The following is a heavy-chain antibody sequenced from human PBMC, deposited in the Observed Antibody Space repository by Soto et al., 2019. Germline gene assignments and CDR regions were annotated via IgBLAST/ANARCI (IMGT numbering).Heavy chain of an antibody. V-gene: IGHV4-34*01. Sequence: ETLSLTCAVYGGSFSGYYWSWIRQPPGKGLEWIGEINHSGSTNYNPSLKSRVTISVDTSKNQFSLKLSSVTAADTAVYYCARGQRGLRYFDWFHWFDPWGQGTLVTVSS. CDR1: GGSFSGYY. CDR2: INHSGST. D-gene: IGHD3-9*01. J-gene: IGHJ5*02. CDR3: ARGQRGLRYFDWFHWFDP.